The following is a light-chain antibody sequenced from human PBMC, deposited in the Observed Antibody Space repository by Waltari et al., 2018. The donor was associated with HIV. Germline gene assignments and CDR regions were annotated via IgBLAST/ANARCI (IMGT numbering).Light chain of an antibody. J-gene: IGLJ3*02. V-gene: IGLV1-44*01. CDR1: SPNVGSNN. CDR2: FNN. Sequence: QSVLTKPPSASGTPGRGVPTPCSGGSPNVGSNNVHCYQQLPGDAPKLLIIFNNPRPSGVPDRFSGFKSGNSAFLAISGLQSEDEADYYCAARDDSLHGVVFGGGT. CDR3: AARDDSLHGVV.